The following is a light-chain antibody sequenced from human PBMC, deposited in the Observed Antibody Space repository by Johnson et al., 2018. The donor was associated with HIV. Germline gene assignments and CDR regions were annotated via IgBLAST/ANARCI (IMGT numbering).Light chain of an antibody. J-gene: IGLJ1*01. Sequence: QSVLTQPPSVSAAPGQKVTISCSGSSSNIGNNYVSWYQQLPGTAPKLLIYDNNKRPSGIPDRFSGSKSGTSATLGITGLQTGDEADYYCGTWDSSPSGVFGTGTKRTVL. CDR2: DNN. V-gene: IGLV1-51*01. CDR3: GTWDSSPSGV. CDR1: SSNIGNNY.